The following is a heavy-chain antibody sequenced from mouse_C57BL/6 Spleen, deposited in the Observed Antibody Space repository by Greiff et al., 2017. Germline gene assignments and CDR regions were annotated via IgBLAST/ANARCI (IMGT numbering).Heavy chain of an antibody. CDR1: GYTFTSYW. Sequence: VQLQQPGAELVKPGASVKLSCKASGYTFTSYWMHWVQPRPGHGLEWIGMIHPNSGSTNYNEKFKSKATLTVDKSSSTAYMQLSSLTSEDSAVYYCARKFYGSLYWYFDVWGTGTTVTVSS. J-gene: IGHJ1*03. D-gene: IGHD1-1*01. CDR3: ARKFYGSLYWYFDV. CDR2: IHPNSGST. V-gene: IGHV1-64*01.